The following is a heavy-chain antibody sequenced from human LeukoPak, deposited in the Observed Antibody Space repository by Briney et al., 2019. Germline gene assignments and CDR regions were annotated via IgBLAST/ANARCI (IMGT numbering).Heavy chain of an antibody. CDR2: ISSSSSYI. V-gene: IGHV3-21*01. CDR3: AREKYDILTGPSTPVYYYYGMDV. J-gene: IGHJ6*02. D-gene: IGHD3-9*01. CDR1: GFTFSSYS. Sequence: GGSLRLSCAASGFTFSSYSMNWVRQALGKGLEWVSSISSSSSYIYYADSVKGRFTISRDNAKNSLYLQMNSLRAEDTAVYYCAREKYDILTGPSTPVYYYYGMDVWGQGTTVTVSS.